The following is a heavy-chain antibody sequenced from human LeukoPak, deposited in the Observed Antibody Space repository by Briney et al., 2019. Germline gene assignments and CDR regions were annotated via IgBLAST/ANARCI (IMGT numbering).Heavy chain of an antibody. CDR2: IFYRGSA. Sequence: SETLSLTCTVSGGPINDFYWTWIRQPPGKGLEWIGYIFYRGSANSNPSLESRVTISVDTSKNQFSLKLSSVTAADTAAYYCARLRSGSTPPPPHYYYGLDVWGQGTTVIVSS. CDR3: ARLRSGSTPPPPHYYYGLDV. D-gene: IGHD1-26*01. J-gene: IGHJ6*02. V-gene: IGHV4-59*01. CDR1: GGPINDFY.